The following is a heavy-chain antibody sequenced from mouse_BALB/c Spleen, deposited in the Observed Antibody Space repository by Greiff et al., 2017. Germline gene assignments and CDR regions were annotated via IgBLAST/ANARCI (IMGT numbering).Heavy chain of an antibody. CDR1: GFTFSSFG. V-gene: IGHV5-17*02. J-gene: IGHJ2*01. Sequence: DVQLVESGGGLVQPGGSRKLSCAASGFTFSSFGMHWVRQAPEKGLEWVAYISSGSSTIYYADTVKGRFTISRDNPKNTLFLQMTSLRSEDTAMYYCARKANWDCFDYWGQGTTLTVSS. CDR2: ISSGSSTI. CDR3: ARKANWDCFDY. D-gene: IGHD4-1*01.